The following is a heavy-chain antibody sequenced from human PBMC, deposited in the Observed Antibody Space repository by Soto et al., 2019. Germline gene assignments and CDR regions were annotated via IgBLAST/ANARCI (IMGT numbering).Heavy chain of an antibody. CDR3: VRDGTKTLRDWFDP. CDR1: GASISVYD. V-gene: IGHV4-4*07. CDR2: IYATGTT. Sequence: PSDTLSLTCTVSGASISVYDCSWIRKFAGKGLEWIGRIYATGTTDYNPSLKSRVMMSVDTSKKQFSLKLRSVTAADTAVYYCVRDGTKTLRDWFDPWGQGISVTVSS. D-gene: IGHD1-1*01. J-gene: IGHJ5*02.